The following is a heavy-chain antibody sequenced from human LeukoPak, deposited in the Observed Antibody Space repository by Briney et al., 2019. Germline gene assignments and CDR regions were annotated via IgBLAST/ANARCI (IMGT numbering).Heavy chain of an antibody. CDR3: ARAKKRSGYYYYYGMDV. D-gene: IGHD3-16*01. J-gene: IGHJ6*02. CDR1: GGTFSSYA. CDR2: IIPILGIA. V-gene: IGHV1-69*04. Sequence: SVKLSCKASGGTFSSYAISWVRQAPGQGLEWMGRIIPILGIANYAQKFQGRVTITADKSTSTAYMELSSLRSEDTAVYYCARAKKRSGYYYYYGMDVWGQGAPVTASS.